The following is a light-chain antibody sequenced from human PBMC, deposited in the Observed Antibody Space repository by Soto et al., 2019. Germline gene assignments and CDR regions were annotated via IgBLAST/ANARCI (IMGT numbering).Light chain of an antibody. CDR2: GAS. J-gene: IGKJ3*01. V-gene: IGKV3-20*01. Sequence: EVVVTQSPGTLSLSPGERATLSCRASQSVSSTYLAWYQQKPGQAPRLLIYGASRRATDIPDRFSGSGSGTGFTLTISRLEPEDFAGYYCQQYGSSPPFTFGRGTKVDLK. CDR3: QQYGSSPPFT. CDR1: QSVSSTY.